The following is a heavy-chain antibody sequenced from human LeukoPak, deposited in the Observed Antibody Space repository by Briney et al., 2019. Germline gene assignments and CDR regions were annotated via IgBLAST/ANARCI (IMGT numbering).Heavy chain of an antibody. CDR2: NSTYNGNR. CDR3: AKERSFGEFLSDY. Sequence: ASVKVSCKASGYTFTSYGISWVRQAPGQGLEWMGWNSTYNGNRNYAQKFQGRLTMTTDTSTTTAYMELRSLRSDDTAVYYCAKERSFGEFLSDYWGQGTLVTVSS. CDR1: GYTFTSYG. V-gene: IGHV1-18*01. D-gene: IGHD3-10*01. J-gene: IGHJ4*02.